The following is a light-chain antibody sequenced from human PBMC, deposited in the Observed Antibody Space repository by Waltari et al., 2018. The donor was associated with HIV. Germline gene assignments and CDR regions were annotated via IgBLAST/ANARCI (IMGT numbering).Light chain of an antibody. V-gene: IGLV1-44*01. Sequence: QSVLTQPPSASGTPGQRVTISCSGSSSYIGSNTVNWYQHLPGTAPKVLIYSNNQRPSEVPDRFSGSKSGTSVSLAISGLQSEDEADYYCATWDDSLNGVVFGGGTKLTV. CDR2: SNN. J-gene: IGLJ2*01. CDR1: SSYIGSNT. CDR3: ATWDDSLNGVV.